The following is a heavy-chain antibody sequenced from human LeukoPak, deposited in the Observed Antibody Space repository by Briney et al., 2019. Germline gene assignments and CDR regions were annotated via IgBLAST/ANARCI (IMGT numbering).Heavy chain of an antibody. V-gene: IGHV5-51*01. J-gene: IGHJ4*02. D-gene: IGHD4-23*01. CDR3: ARRELTPKGFFDF. CDR2: IYPGDSDT. Sequence: GESLKISCQASGYTFTNYWIGWGRQMPGKGLEWMGIIYPGDSDTKYSPSFQGQVPMSADRSIRTAYLQWSSLKASDTAMYYGARRELTPKGFFDFWGQGTLVTVSS. CDR1: GYTFTNYW.